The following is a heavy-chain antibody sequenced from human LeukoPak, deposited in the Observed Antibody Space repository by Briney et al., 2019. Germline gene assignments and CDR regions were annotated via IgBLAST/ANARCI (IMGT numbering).Heavy chain of an antibody. J-gene: IGHJ3*02. CDR1: GGSISSGGYY. D-gene: IGHD5-18*01. CDR2: IYYSGST. CDR3: ARVTVTDAFDI. Sequence: SETLSLTCTVSGGSISSGGYYWSWIRQHPGKGLEWIGYIYYSGSTYYIPSLKSRVTISVDTSKNQFSLKLSSVTAADTAVYYCARVTVTDAFDIWGQGTMVTVSS. V-gene: IGHV4-31*03.